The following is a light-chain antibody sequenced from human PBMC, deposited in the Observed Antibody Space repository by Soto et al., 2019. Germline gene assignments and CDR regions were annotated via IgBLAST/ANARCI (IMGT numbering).Light chain of an antibody. CDR3: LQYGIPLWT. V-gene: IGKV3-20*01. CDR2: AAS. J-gene: IGKJ1*01. Sequence: EIALTQSPGTLSLSPGERATLSCRASQSVTANYLAWYQRKPGQAPRLLIYAASIGATGIPDRFSGSGSGTDFTLTISRLEHEDFAVYYCLQYGIPLWTFGQGTKVEIK. CDR1: QSVTANY.